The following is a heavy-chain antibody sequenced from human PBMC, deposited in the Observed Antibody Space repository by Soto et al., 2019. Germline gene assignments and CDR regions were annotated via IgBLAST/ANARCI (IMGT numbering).Heavy chain of an antibody. CDR2: ISYDGSNK. J-gene: IGHJ4*02. D-gene: IGHD4-17*01. V-gene: IGHV3-30*18. CDR3: AKEYSEDYGDYVHYFDY. Sequence: QVQLVESGGGVVQPGRSLRLSCAASGFTFSSYGMHWVRQAPGKGLEWVAVISYDGSNKYYADSVKGRFTISRDNSKNTLYLQMNSLRAEDTAVYYCAKEYSEDYGDYVHYFDYWGQGTLVTVSS. CDR1: GFTFSSYG.